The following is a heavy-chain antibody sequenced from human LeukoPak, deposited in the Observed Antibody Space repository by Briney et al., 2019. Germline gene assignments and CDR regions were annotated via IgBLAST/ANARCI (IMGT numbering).Heavy chain of an antibody. D-gene: IGHD5-12*01. Sequence: GGSLRLSCAASGCTFSTFAMIWVRQPPGKGLEWVSSIFPSGGEIHYADSVRGRFTISRDNAKSTLFLQMSNLRAEDTAIYYCARHVWISFWRQATVVTVPS. CDR3: ARHVWISF. CDR2: IFPSGGEI. CDR1: GCTFSTFA. V-gene: IGHV3-23*01. J-gene: IGHJ4*02.